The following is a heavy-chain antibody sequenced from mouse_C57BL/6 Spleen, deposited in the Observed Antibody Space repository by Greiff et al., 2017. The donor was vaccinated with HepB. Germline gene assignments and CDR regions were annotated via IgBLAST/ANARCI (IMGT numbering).Heavy chain of an antibody. D-gene: IGHD1-1*01. Sequence: QVQLKQSGAELVMPGASVKLSCKASGYTFTSYWMHWVKQRPGQGLEWIGEIDPSDSYTNYNQKFKGKSTLTVDKSSSTAYMQLSSLTSEDSAVYYCDLYGRGNYFDYWGQGTTLTVSS. CDR1: GYTFTSYW. J-gene: IGHJ2*01. V-gene: IGHV1-69*01. CDR3: DLYGRGNYFDY. CDR2: IDPSDSYT.